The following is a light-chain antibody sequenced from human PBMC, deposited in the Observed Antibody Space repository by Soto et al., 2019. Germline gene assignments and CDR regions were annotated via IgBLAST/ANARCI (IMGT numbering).Light chain of an antibody. CDR3: QQYNNFWT. CDR2: GAS. V-gene: IGKV3-15*01. J-gene: IGKJ1*01. Sequence: EIVMTQSPATLSVSPGETATLSCWASQSVSSNLAWYQQKPGQAPRLLIYGASTRATDIPARFSGSGSGTEFTLTVSSLQSEDFAVYYGQQYNNFWTFGQGTKVEIK. CDR1: QSVSSN.